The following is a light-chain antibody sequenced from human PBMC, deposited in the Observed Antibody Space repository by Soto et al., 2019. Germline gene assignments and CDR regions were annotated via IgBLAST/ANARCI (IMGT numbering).Light chain of an antibody. CDR2: DAS. CDR1: QGISDY. V-gene: IGKV3-11*01. CDR3: QQRSSWPYT. J-gene: IGKJ2*01. Sequence: EIVLTQSPATLSLSPGERATLSCRASQGISDYLAWYQQRPGQAPRLLVYDASNRATGSPARFSGSGSGTDFTLTISSLEPEDFAIYYCQQRSSWPYTFGQGTKVDIK.